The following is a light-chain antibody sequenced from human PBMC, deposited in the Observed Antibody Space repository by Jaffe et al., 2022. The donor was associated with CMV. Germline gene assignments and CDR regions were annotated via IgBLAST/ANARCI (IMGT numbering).Light chain of an antibody. V-gene: IGLV2-23*02. Sequence: QSALTQPASVSGSPGQSVTISCTGTSSDVGTYNFISWYQQHPGKAPKLIIYEVNKRPSGVSNRFSGSKSGNAASLTISGLQAEDEADYHCCCSAGSSASSASWLFGGGTRLTVL. J-gene: IGLJ3*02. CDR3: CCSAGSSASSASWL. CDR1: SSDVGTYNF. CDR2: EVN.